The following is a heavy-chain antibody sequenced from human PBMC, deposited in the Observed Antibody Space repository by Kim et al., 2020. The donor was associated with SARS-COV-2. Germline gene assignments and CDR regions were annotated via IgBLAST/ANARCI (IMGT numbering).Heavy chain of an antibody. D-gene: IGHD2-21*01. V-gene: IGHV3-7*01. CDR2: INPDGSVK. J-gene: IGHJ4*02. CDR1: GFTLSSYW. CDR3: LKASTDIKEAY. Sequence: GGSLRLSCAASGFTLSSYWMDWVRQAPGKGLEWVANINPDGSVKNYVDSVKGRFTISRDSAKNSLHLQMNSLRAEDTAMYYCLKASTDIKEAYWGQGTLVTVSS.